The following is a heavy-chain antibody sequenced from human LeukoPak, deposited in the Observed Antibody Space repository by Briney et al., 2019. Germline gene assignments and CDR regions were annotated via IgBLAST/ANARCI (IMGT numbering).Heavy chain of an antibody. J-gene: IGHJ4*02. CDR3: AKSSGWFRSDFDY. D-gene: IGHD6-19*01. CDR2: ISSSGSTI. CDR1: GFTFSDYY. Sequence: GGSLRLSCAASGFTFSDYYMSWIRQAPGKGLEWVSYISSSGSTIYYADSVKGRFTISRDNAKNSLYLQMNSLRAEDTAVYYCAKSSGWFRSDFDYWGQGTLVTVSS. V-gene: IGHV3-11*04.